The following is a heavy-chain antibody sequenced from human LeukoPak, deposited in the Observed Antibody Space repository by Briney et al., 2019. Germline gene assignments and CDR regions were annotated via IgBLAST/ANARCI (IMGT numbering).Heavy chain of an antibody. CDR1: GFTFSSYW. J-gene: IGHJ6*03. CDR2: IKQDGSEK. CDR3: ARVLRYCSGGNCYSGGLGYMDV. D-gene: IGHD2-15*01. V-gene: IGHV3-7*03. Sequence: GGSLRLSCAASGFTFSSYWMSWVRQAPGKGLEWVANIKQDGSEKYYVDSVKGRFTISRDNAKNSLFLQMNSLRAEDTAVYYCARVLRYCSGGNCYSGGLGYMDVWGKGTTVTISS.